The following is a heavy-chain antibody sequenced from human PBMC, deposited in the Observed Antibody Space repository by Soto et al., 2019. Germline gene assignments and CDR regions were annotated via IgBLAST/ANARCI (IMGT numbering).Heavy chain of an antibody. D-gene: IGHD3-22*01. J-gene: IGHJ4*02. V-gene: IGHV1-18*01. Sequence: KVSCKASGYTFPSYGISWVRQAPGQGLEWMGWISAYNGNTNYAQKLQGRVTMTTDTSTSTAYMELRSLRSDDTAVYYCARVRDYYDSSGYYVDYWGQGTLVTVSS. CDR3: ARVRDYYDSSGYYVDY. CDR2: ISAYNGNT. CDR1: GYTFPSYG.